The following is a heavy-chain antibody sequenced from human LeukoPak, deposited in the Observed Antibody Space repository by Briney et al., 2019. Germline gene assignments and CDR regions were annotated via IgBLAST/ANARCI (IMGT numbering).Heavy chain of an antibody. CDR3: ARSRDGYNGLFDP. V-gene: IGHV3-30*02. D-gene: IGHD5-24*01. CDR2: IRYDGSNK. J-gene: IGHJ5*02. Sequence: GGSLRLSCAASGFTFSSYGMHWVRQAPGKGLEWVAFIRYDGSNKYYADSVKGRFTISRDNSKNTLYLQMNSLRAEDTALYYCARSRDGYNGLFDPWGQGTLVTVSS. CDR1: GFTFSSYG.